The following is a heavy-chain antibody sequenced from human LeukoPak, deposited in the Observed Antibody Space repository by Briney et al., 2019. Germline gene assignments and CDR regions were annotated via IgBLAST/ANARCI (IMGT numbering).Heavy chain of an antibody. D-gene: IGHD2-15*01. CDR1: GFTFGDYA. Sequence: GRSLRLSCTASGFTFGDYAMSWFRQAPGKGLKGVGFIRSKAYGGTTEYAASVKGRFTISRDDSKSIAYLQMNSLKTEDTAVYYCTTGLTRYCSGGSCYYFDYWGQGTLVTVSS. CDR2: IRSKAYGGTT. V-gene: IGHV3-49*03. J-gene: IGHJ4*02. CDR3: TTGLTRYCSGGSCYYFDY.